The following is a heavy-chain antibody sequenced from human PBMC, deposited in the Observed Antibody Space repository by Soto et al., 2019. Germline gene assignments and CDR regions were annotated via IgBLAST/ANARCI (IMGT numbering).Heavy chain of an antibody. CDR2: IYPDDSDT. CDR1: GYKFSSYW. V-gene: IGHV5-51*01. Sequence: EVQLVQSGSELKKSGDSLKISCKASGYKFSSYWLAWVRQLPGRGLEWLGIIYPDDSDTRDSPAFQGQVTISVYKSLTTAYLLLTTLTTANTATSCCARRGPIRVYSSASLDSGGQGTLVTISS. J-gene: IGHJ4*02. CDR3: ARRGPIRVYSSASLDS. D-gene: IGHD6-6*01.